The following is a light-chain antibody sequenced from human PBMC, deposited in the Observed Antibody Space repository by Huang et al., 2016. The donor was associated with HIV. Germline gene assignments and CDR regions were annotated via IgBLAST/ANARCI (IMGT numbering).Light chain of an antibody. Sequence: DIQMTQFPSSLSASVGDSVTITCRASQDIDNYLAWYQQKPGKVTKLLIFAASALKAGVPPRFSGSGSGTHFSLNISSRQPEDVATYYCQKYNSAPITFGQGTRLEI. CDR1: QDIDNY. J-gene: IGKJ5*01. CDR3: QKYNSAPIT. CDR2: AAS. V-gene: IGKV1-27*01.